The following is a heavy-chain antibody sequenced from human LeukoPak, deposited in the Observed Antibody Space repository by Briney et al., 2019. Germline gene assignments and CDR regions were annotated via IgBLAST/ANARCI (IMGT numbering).Heavy chain of an antibody. Sequence: KPSENPSLTCAVYGGSFSGYYWSWIRQPPGKGLEWIGYIYYSGSTNYNPSLKSRVTISVDTSKNQFSLKLSSVTAADTAVYYCARGMEFDPWGQGTLVTVSS. CDR1: GGSFSGYY. CDR2: IYYSGST. CDR3: ARGMEFDP. V-gene: IGHV4-59*01. J-gene: IGHJ5*02.